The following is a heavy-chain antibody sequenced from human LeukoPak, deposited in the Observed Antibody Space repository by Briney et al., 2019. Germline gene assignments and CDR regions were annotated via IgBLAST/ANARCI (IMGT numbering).Heavy chain of an antibody. CDR3: ARAARQTVTYYFDY. V-gene: IGHV4-59*12. Sequence: SETLSLTCTVSGGSISSYYWSWIRQPPRKGLEWIGYIYYSGSTNYNPSLKSRVTISVDTSKNQFSLKLSSVTAADTAVYYCARAARQTVTYYFDYWGQGTLVTVSS. D-gene: IGHD5-18*01. J-gene: IGHJ4*02. CDR1: GGSISSYY. CDR2: IYYSGST.